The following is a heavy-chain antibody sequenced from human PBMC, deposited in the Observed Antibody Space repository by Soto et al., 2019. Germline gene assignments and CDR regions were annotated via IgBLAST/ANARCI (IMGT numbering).Heavy chain of an antibody. CDR3: ARDKGTRFAPTGDAGRWLQPYYSDY. CDR1: GGTFSSYA. V-gene: IGHV1-69*13. Sequence: GASVKVSCKASGGTFSSYAISWVRQAPGQGLEWMGGIIPIFGTANYAQKFQGRVTITADESTSTAYMELSSLRSEDTAVYYCARDKGTRFAPTGDAGRWLQPYYSDYWGQGTLVTVSS. CDR2: IIPIFGTA. J-gene: IGHJ4*02. D-gene: IGHD3-10*01.